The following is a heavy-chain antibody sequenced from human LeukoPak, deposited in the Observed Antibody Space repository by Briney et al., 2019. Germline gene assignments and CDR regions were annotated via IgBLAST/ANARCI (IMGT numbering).Heavy chain of an antibody. Sequence: GGSLRLSCAASGFTFSSYAMSWVRQAPGKGLEWVAVIWYDGSNKYYADSVKGRFTISRDNSKNTLYLQMNSLRAEDTAVYYCARGGLITMRNWFDPWGQGTLVTVSS. CDR2: IWYDGSNK. V-gene: IGHV3-33*08. CDR1: GFTFSSYA. D-gene: IGHD3-22*01. J-gene: IGHJ5*02. CDR3: ARGGLITMRNWFDP.